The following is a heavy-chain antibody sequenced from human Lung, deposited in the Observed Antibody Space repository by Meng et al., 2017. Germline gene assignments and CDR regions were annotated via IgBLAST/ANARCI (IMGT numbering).Heavy chain of an antibody. V-gene: IGHV4-34*01. CDR2: INHSGST. CDR3: ARGPTTMAHDFDY. Sequence: ENQRQWAQGRVKPSKNLTCTCVVSVVSFIDYSWSWIRQPPGKGLDGIGEINHSGSTNYNPSLESRATISVDTSQNNLSLKLSSVTAVDSALYYCARGPTTMAHDFDYWGQGTLVTVSS. CDR1: VVSFIDYS. J-gene: IGHJ4*02. D-gene: IGHD4-11*01.